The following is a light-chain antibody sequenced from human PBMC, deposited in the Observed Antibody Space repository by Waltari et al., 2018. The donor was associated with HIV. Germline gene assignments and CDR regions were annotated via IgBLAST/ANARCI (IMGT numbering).Light chain of an antibody. Sequence: QSALTQPASVSGSPGQSITVSCTGTSSDVGGYNFVAWYQHHPGKVPKLLIYMVSHRPSGISNRVSGSKSGNTASLTISGLQAEDEADYYCTSYTSSTTLYVFGSGTRVTVL. CDR3: TSYTSSTTLYV. CDR2: MVS. V-gene: IGLV2-14*01. CDR1: SSDVGGYNF. J-gene: IGLJ1*01.